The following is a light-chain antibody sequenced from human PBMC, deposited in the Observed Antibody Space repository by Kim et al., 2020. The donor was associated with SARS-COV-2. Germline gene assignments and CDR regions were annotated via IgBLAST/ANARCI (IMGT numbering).Light chain of an antibody. CDR3: QQRGNWPLT. J-gene: IGKJ1*01. CDR1: QSVGNS. CDR2: DAS. V-gene: IGKV3-11*01. Sequence: GERATLSCRASQSVGNSFAWYQQKPGQAPRLLIYDASSRASGVPARFSGSGSGTDFSLTITSLEPEDFAFYYCQQRGNWPLTFGQGTKVDIK.